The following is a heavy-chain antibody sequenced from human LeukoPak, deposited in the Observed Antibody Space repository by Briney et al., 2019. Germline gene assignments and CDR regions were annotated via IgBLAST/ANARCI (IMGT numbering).Heavy chain of an antibody. Sequence: PGGSLRLSCAASGFTFSSYSMNWVRQAPGKGLEWVSSISSSSSYIYYADSVKGRFTISRDNAKNSLYLQMNSLRAEDTAVYYCVRGGTYYYDSSGNTFDPWGQGTLVTVSS. D-gene: IGHD3-22*01. V-gene: IGHV3-21*01. CDR2: ISSSSSYI. CDR1: GFTFSSYS. J-gene: IGHJ5*02. CDR3: VRGGTYYYDSSGNTFDP.